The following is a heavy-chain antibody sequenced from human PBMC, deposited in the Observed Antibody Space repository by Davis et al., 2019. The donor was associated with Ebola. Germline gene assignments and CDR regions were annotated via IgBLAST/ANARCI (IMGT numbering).Heavy chain of an antibody. CDR3: AKDLRFLEWLRDGMDV. V-gene: IGHV3-30*18. D-gene: IGHD3-3*01. Sequence: GESLKISCAASGFTFSSYSMNWVRQAPGKGLDWVAVISYDGSNKYYADSVKGRFTISRDNSKNTLYLQMNSLRAEDTAVYYCAKDLRFLEWLRDGMDVWGQGTTVTVSS. CDR2: ISYDGSNK. J-gene: IGHJ6*02. CDR1: GFTFSSYS.